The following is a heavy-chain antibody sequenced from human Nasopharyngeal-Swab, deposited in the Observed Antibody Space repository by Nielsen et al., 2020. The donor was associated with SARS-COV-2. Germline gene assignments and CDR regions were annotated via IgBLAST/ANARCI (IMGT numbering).Heavy chain of an antibody. V-gene: IGHV3-11*01. D-gene: IGHD6-13*01. CDR2: ISSSGSTI. J-gene: IGHJ6*02. CDR3: AREGRGIAAAGKGHCYYYGMDV. Sequence: GGSLRLSCAASGFTFSDYYLSWIRQAPGKGLEWVSYISSSGSTIYYADSVKGRFTISRDNAKNSLYLQMNSLRAEDTAVYYCAREGRGIAAAGKGHCYYYGMDVWSQGTTVTVSS. CDR1: GFTFSDYY.